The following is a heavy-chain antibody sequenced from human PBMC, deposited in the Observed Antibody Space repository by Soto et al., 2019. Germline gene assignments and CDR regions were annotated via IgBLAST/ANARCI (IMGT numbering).Heavy chain of an antibody. CDR3: ARAQYLADDVFDI. CDR2: INSDGINT. J-gene: IGHJ3*02. Sequence: VQLVESGGGLVQPGGSLRLSCTASGFTFSSYWRHWVRQAPGKGLVWVSRINSDGINTSHADSVKGRFTISRDNAKSTLYLQMNSLRAEDTAVYYCARAQYLADDVFDIWGRGTVVTVSS. V-gene: IGHV3-74*01. D-gene: IGHD2-2*01. CDR1: GFTFSSYW.